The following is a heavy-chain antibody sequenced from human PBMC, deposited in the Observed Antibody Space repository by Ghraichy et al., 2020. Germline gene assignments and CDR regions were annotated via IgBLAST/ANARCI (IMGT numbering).Heavy chain of an antibody. CDR3: ARGKYYYGSGSYYIKPSDYYGMDV. V-gene: IGHV4-34*01. CDR1: GGSFSGYY. CDR2: INHSGST. D-gene: IGHD3-10*01. Sequence: SETLSLTCAVYGGSFSGYYWSWIRQPPGKGLEWIGEINHSGSTNYNPSLKSRVTISVDTSKNQFSLKLSSVTAADTAVYYCARGKYYYGSGSYYIKPSDYYGMDVWGQGTTVTVSS. J-gene: IGHJ6*02.